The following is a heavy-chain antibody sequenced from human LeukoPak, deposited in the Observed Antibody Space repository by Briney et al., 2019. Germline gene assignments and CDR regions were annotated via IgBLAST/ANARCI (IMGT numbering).Heavy chain of an antibody. V-gene: IGHV4-59*01. Sequence: SETLSLTCTVSGGSISSYYWSWIRQPPGKGLEWIGYIYYSGSTNYNPSLKSRVTISVDTSKNQFSLKLSSVTAADTAVYYCARVQYLLLQPENWFDPWGQGTLVTVSS. CDR2: IYYSGST. CDR1: GGSISSYY. D-gene: IGHD2-2*01. J-gene: IGHJ5*02. CDR3: ARVQYLLLQPENWFDP.